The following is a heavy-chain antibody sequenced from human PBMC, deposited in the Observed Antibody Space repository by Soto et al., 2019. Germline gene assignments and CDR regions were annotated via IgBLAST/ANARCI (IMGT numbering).Heavy chain of an antibody. V-gene: IGHV1-8*01. J-gene: IGHJ4*02. CDR2: MNPNSGNT. CDR1: GYTFTSYD. CDR3: ARANGELGIEALDS. Sequence: QVQLVQSGAEVKKPGASVKVSCKASGYTFTSYDINWVRQATGQGLEWMGWMNPNSGNTGYAQKFQGRVTMTRNTXXSTAYMERSSLRSEDTAVYYCARANGELGIEALDSWGQGTLVTVSS. D-gene: IGHD7-27*01.